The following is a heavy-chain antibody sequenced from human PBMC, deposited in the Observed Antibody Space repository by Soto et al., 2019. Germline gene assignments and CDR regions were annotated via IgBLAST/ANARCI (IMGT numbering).Heavy chain of an antibody. CDR3: ARDLGMTSLNQFWFDP. CDR1: GYTFTDSS. D-gene: IGHD7-27*01. CDR2: INPHTGDT. J-gene: IGHJ5*02. V-gene: IGHV1-2*04. Sequence: QVQLIQSGAEVKKPGASVKVSCKASGYTFTDSSIHWVRQAPGQGLEWVGWINPHTGDTKYAQKFQGSVTITRDTSISPAYIDLLHLRSDATAVYYWARDLGMTSLNQFWFDPWGQGTLVTVSS.